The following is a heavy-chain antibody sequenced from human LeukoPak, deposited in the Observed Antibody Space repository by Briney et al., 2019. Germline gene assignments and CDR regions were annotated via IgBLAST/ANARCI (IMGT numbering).Heavy chain of an antibody. J-gene: IGHJ4*02. CDR1: GGSFSGYY. D-gene: IGHD6-6*01. V-gene: IGHV4-34*01. CDR3: ATEEQLAGGGVGDYFDY. Sequence: SETLSLTCAVYGGSFSGYYWSWIRQPPGKGLEWFGEINHSGSTNDHPSLKSRVTISVDTSKNQFSLKLSSVTAADTAIYYCATEEQLAGGGVGDYFDYWGQGTLVTVSS. CDR2: INHSGST.